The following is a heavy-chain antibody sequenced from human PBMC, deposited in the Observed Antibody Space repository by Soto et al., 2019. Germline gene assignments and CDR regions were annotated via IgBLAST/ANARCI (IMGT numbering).Heavy chain of an antibody. Sequence: PGGSLRLSCAASGFTFSSYEMNWVRQAPGKGLEWVSYISSSGSTIYYADSVKGRFTISRDNAKNSLYLQMNSLRAEDTAVYYCARAYYDSSGYEDMDVWGQGTTVTVSS. CDR2: ISSSGSTI. D-gene: IGHD3-22*01. J-gene: IGHJ6*02. CDR3: ARAYYDSSGYEDMDV. V-gene: IGHV3-48*03. CDR1: GFTFSSYE.